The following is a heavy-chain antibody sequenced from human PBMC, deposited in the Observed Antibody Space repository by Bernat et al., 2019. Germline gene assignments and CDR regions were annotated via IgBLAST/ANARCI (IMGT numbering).Heavy chain of an antibody. CDR1: GFTFSSYE. Sequence: EVQLVESGGGLVQPGGSLRLSCAASGFTFSSYEMNWVRQAPGKGLEWASYISSSGSTIYYADSVKGRFTISRDNTKNSLYLQMNSLRAEDTAVYYWARKTVLMVYARYAFDIWGQGTMVTVSS. J-gene: IGHJ3*02. CDR2: ISSSGSTI. V-gene: IGHV3-48*03. D-gene: IGHD2-8*01. CDR3: ARKTVLMVYARYAFDI.